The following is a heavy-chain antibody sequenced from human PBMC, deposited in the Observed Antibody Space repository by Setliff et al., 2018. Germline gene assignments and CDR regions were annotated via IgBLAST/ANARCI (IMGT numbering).Heavy chain of an antibody. Sequence: GASVKVSCKASGGAFSTYSLSWVRQAPGQGFEWVGRIIPILGITNYVQRFQARVTITADESTSTAYMELSSLRVDDTAVYYCAKDLTMIITPASFNVWGQGTMVTVSS. V-gene: IGHV1-69*13. J-gene: IGHJ3*01. CDR2: IIPILGIT. D-gene: IGHD3-10*01. CDR1: GGAFSTYS. CDR3: AKDLTMIITPASFNV.